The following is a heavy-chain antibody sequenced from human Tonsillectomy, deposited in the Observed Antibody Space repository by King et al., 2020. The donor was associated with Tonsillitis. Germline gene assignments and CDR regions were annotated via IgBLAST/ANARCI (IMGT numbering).Heavy chain of an antibody. CDR2: ISYDGTYK. V-gene: IGHV3-30*04. CDR1: GFTLSSYA. D-gene: IGHD6-19*01. CDR3: ARGIAVADPSDY. Sequence: VQLVESGGGVVQPGRSLRLSCAGSGFTLSSYAMHWVRQAPGKGLEWVAVISYDGTYKYYADSVKGRFTISRDNSQNTLYLEMNSLRAEETAVYYCARGIAVADPSDYWGQGTLVTVSS. J-gene: IGHJ4*02.